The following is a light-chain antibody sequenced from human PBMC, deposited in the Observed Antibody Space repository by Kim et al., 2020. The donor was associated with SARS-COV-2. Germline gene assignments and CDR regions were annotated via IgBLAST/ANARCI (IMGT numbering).Light chain of an antibody. CDR2: EDN. CDR3: QSYDSSNVV. V-gene: IGLV6-57*03. Sequence: GKTVTISCTRSRGSIARNYVQWYQQRPGSAPTTVIYEDNQSPSGVPDRFSGSIDSSSNSASLTISGLKTEDEADYYCQSYDSSNVVFGGGTQLTVL. J-gene: IGLJ2*01. CDR1: RGSIARNY.